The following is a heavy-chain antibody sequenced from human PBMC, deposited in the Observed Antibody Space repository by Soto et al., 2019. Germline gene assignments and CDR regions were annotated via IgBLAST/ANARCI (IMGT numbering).Heavy chain of an antibody. D-gene: IGHD6-19*01. J-gene: IGHJ2*01. Sequence: EGQLLESGGGLVQPGGSLRLSCAASGFTFNSYAMSWVRKAPEAGLEWVSTISAVGGSTYYADSVKGRFTISRDNSKNTLYLQMNSLRADDTAVYYCAKLSTGSYWYFDLWGRGTLVTFSS. CDR3: AKLSTGSYWYFDL. CDR2: ISAVGGST. CDR1: GFTFNSYA. V-gene: IGHV3-23*01.